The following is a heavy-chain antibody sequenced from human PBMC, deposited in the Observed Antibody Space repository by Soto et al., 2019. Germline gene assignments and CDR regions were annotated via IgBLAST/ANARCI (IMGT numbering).Heavy chain of an antibody. CDR1: GFTFSDHY. V-gene: IGHV3-72*01. CDR3: VRVHSCAGPFYY. CDR2: TRNEANNYTT. D-gene: IGHD3-10*02. J-gene: IGHJ4*01. Sequence: PGGSLRLSCAASGFTFSDHYMDWVRQAPGKGLEWVGRTRNEANNYTTKYAASVKGRFSISRDDSKNSLYLQMNSLKTEDTAVYYCVRVHSCAGPFYYWVHGT.